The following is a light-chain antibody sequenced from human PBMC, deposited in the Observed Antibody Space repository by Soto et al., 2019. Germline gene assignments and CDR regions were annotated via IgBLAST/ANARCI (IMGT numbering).Light chain of an antibody. CDR3: CSYVGGSTFV. Sequence: QSVLTQPASVSGSPGQSITISCTGTNSDVGSYNLVSWYQQHPGKAPKLMIYEGSKRPSGVSNRFSGSKSGNTASLTISGLQTEDEADYYCCSYVGGSTFVFGSGTKLTVL. V-gene: IGLV2-23*01. CDR1: NSDVGSYNL. CDR2: EGS. J-gene: IGLJ1*01.